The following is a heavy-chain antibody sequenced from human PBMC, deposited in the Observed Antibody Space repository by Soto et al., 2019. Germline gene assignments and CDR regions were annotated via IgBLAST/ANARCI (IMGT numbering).Heavy chain of an antibody. V-gene: IGHV7-4-1*02. J-gene: IGHJ4*02. D-gene: IGHD3-22*01. CDR3: ARAGVNGGYYYDRSGYYLAY. Sequence: QVQLVQSGSELKKPGASVKVSCKASGYTFTSYAMNWVRQAPGQGLEWMGWINTNTGNPTYAQGFTGPFVFSLDTSVSTAYLQISGLKAEDTAVYYCARAGVNGGYYYDRSGYYLAYWGQGTLVTVSS. CDR2: INTNTGNP. CDR1: GYTFTSYA.